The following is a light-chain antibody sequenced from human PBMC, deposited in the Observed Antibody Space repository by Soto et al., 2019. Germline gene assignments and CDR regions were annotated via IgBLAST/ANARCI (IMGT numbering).Light chain of an antibody. CDR1: QSLNSR. CDR3: QQYKSYST. J-gene: IGKJ1*01. Sequence: DIQLTQSPSTLSASVGDRVTLTCRASQSLNSRLAWYQQRPGKAPKLLIYDASTLESGVPSRFSGSGSGTEFTLTINNLQPDDLATYICQQYKSYSTFXRGTKADIK. V-gene: IGKV1-5*01. CDR2: DAS.